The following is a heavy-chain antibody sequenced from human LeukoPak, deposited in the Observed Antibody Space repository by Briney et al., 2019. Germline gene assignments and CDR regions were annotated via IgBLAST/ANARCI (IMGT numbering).Heavy chain of an antibody. CDR2: ISSSGSTI. D-gene: IGHD5-18*01. CDR1: GFTFSDYY. J-gene: IGHJ2*01. CDR3: AKIPDGYSYGPYWYFDL. V-gene: IGHV3-11*01. Sequence: GGSLRLSCAASGFTFSDYYMSWIRQAPGKGLEWVSYISSSGSTIYYADSVKGRFTISRDNSKNTLYLQMNSLRAEDTAVYYCAKIPDGYSYGPYWYFDLWGRGTLVTVSS.